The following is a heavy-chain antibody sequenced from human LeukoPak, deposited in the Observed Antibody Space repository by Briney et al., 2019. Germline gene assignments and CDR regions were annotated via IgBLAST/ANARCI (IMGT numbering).Heavy chain of an antibody. CDR3: ARRISWAAYYFDY. J-gene: IGHJ4*02. CDR2: INHSGST. Sequence: PSETLSLTCAVYGGSFSGYYWSWIRQPPGKGLEWIGEINHSGSTNYNPSLKSRVTISVDTSKNQFSLKLSSMTAADTAVYYCARRISWAAYYFDYWGQGTLVTVSS. CDR1: GGSFSGYY. V-gene: IGHV4-34*01. D-gene: IGHD3-16*01.